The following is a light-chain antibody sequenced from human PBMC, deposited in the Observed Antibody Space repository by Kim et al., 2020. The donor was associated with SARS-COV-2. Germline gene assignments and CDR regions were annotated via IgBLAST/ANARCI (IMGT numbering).Light chain of an antibody. CDR3: MQGTQTMT. CDR1: QSLLHSNGITY. V-gene: IGKV2-28*01. Sequence: ESASISGRFSQSLLHSNGITYLEWFLQKAGESPQLLVYMGSTRASGVPERCSGSGSGTEFTLKISRVEAEDVGIYYCMQGTQTMTFGQGTRLEIK. J-gene: IGKJ5*01. CDR2: MGS.